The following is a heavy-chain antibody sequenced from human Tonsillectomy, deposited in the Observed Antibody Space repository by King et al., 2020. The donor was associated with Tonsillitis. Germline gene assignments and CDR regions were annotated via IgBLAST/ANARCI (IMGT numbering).Heavy chain of an antibody. J-gene: IGHJ6*02. CDR3: ARRSGIAVAGTTPYYYYGIDV. CDR1: GGSISSYY. Sequence: QLQESGPGLVKPSETLSLTCTVSGGSISSYYWNWIRQPPGKGLEWIGYIYYSGSTNYNPSLKSRVTISVDTSKNQFSLKLSSVTATDTAVYYGARRSGIAVAGTTPYYYYGIDVWGQGATVTVSS. D-gene: IGHD6-19*01. V-gene: IGHV4-59*08. CDR2: IYYSGST.